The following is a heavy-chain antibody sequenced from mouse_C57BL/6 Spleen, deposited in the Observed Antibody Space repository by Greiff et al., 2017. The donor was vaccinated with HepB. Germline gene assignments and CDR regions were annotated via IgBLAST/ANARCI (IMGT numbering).Heavy chain of an antibody. D-gene: IGHD1-1*01. CDR2: INPNNGGT. V-gene: IGHV1-26*01. Sequence: EVQLQQSGPELVKPGASVKISCKASGYTFTDYYMNWVKQSHGKSLEWIGDINPNNGGTSYNQKLKGKATLTVDKSSSTAYMELRSLTSEDSAVYYCARGAYYYGSSLTDWGQGTTLTVSS. CDR1: GYTFTDYY. CDR3: ARGAYYYGSSLTD. J-gene: IGHJ2*01.